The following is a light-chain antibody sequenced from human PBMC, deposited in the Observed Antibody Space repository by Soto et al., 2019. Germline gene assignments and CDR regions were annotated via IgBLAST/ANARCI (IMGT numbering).Light chain of an antibody. CDR3: SSYTPSGIVL. CDR2: EVS. Sequence: QSALTQPASVSGSPGQSITISCTGTSSDVGGYNYVSWYQQHPDKAPKLMIYEVSNRPSGVSNRFSGSKSGNTASLTISGLQNEDEADYYCSSYTPSGIVLFGGGTKLTVL. V-gene: IGLV2-14*01. J-gene: IGLJ2*01. CDR1: SSDVGGYNY.